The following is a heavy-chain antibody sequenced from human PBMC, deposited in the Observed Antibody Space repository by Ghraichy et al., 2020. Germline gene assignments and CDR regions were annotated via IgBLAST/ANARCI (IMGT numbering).Heavy chain of an antibody. CDR3: AKDIQPYDSTNPLPDY. CDR2: ISWDGGST. CDR1: GFTFDDYT. D-gene: IGHD3-22*01. J-gene: IGHJ4*02. Sequence: GGSLRLSCAASGFTFDDYTMHWVRQAPGKGLEWVSLISWDGGSTYYADSVKGRFTISRDNSKNSLYLQMNSLRTEDTALYYCAKDIQPYDSTNPLPDYWGQGTLVTVSS. V-gene: IGHV3-43*01.